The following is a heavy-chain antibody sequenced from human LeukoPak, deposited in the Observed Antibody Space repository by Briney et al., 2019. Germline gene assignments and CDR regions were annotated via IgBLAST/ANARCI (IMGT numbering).Heavy chain of an antibody. V-gene: IGHV3-21*01. CDR1: GFTFSSYS. CDR2: ISSSSSYI. CDR3: ARSFVAARPPSDY. Sequence: GGSLRLSCAASGFTFSSYSMNWARQAPGKGLEWVSSISSSSSYIYYADSVKGRFTISRDNAKNSLYLQMNSLRAEDTAVYYCARSFVAARPPSDYWGQGTLVTVSS. D-gene: IGHD6-6*01. J-gene: IGHJ4*02.